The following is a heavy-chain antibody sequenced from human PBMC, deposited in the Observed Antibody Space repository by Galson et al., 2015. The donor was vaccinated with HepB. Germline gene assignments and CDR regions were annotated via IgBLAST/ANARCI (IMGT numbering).Heavy chain of an antibody. J-gene: IGHJ4*02. V-gene: IGHV1-8*01. CDR3: ARGGYSGYDWCDY. CDR2: MNPSSGNT. CDR1: GYTFTSYD. D-gene: IGHD5-12*01. Sequence: SVKVSCKASGYTFTSYDINWMRQATGQGLEWMGWMNPSSGNTGYAQKFQGRVTMTRNTSISTAYMELSSLRSEDTAVYYCARGGYSGYDWCDYWGQGTLVTVSS.